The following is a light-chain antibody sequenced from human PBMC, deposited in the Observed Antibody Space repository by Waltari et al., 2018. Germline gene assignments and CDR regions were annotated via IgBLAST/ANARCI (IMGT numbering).Light chain of an antibody. CDR3: MQGTHWPPWT. CDR2: KVS. Sequence: DVVMTQPPLSLPVTLRQPASISCRSSKSLVYSDGNTDLNLFQQRLGQSPRRLIYKVSNRDSGVPDRFSGSASGTDFTLRISRVEAEDVGVYYCMQGTHWPPWTFGQGTKVEIK. V-gene: IGKV2-30*01. J-gene: IGKJ1*01. CDR1: KSLVYSDGNTD.